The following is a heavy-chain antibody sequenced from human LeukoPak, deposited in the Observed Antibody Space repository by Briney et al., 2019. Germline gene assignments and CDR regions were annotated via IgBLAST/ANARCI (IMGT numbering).Heavy chain of an antibody. V-gene: IGHV3-30-3*01. CDR3: ARGSGIAVAGTDFDY. CDR1: RFTFSSYA. Sequence: GGSLRLSCAASRFTFSSYAMHWVRQAPGKGLEWVAVISYDGSNKYYADSVKGRFTISRDNSKNTLYLQMNSLRAEDTAVYYCARGSGIAVAGTDFDYWGQGTLVTVSS. D-gene: IGHD6-19*01. J-gene: IGHJ4*02. CDR2: ISYDGSNK.